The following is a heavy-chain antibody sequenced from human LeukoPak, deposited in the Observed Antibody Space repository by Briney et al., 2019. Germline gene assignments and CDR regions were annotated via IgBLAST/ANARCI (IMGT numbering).Heavy chain of an antibody. CDR2: IRYDGSNK. Sequence: PGGSLRLSCAASGFTFSSYGMHWVRQAPGKGLEWVAVIRYDGSNKYYADSVKGRFTTSRDNSKNTLYLQMNSLRAEDTAVYYCAREGCSSTSCLGYWGQGTLVTVSS. D-gene: IGHD2-2*01. J-gene: IGHJ4*02. CDR1: GFTFSSYG. CDR3: AREGCSSTSCLGY. V-gene: IGHV3-33*01.